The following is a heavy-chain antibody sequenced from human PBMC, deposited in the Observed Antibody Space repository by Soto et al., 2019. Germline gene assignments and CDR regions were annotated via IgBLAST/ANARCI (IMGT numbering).Heavy chain of an antibody. D-gene: IGHD3-22*01. Sequence: LSAAYEFPFSSYVMSRIPQVPGKGLEWVSAISYGGGTTYYADSVKGRFTISRDNSKNTLYLQMNSLRAEDTAVYYCAKNPGYYYDSTGYHFDYCVQGA. J-gene: IGHJ4*02. CDR1: EFPFSSYV. CDR2: ISYGGGTT. V-gene: IGHV3-23*01. CDR3: AKNPGYYYDSTGYHFDY.